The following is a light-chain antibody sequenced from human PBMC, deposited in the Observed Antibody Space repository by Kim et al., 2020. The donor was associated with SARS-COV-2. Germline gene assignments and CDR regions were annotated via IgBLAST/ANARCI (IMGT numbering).Light chain of an antibody. V-gene: IGKV3-11*01. J-gene: IGKJ5*01. CDR3: QQRTNWPIT. CDR2: DAS. CDR1: QNVGTY. Sequence: EIVLTQSLATLSLSPGERATLSCRASQNVGTYLAWYQQKPGQVPRLFIYDASNKASGIPARFSGSGSGTDFSLTISSLEPEDFAIYYCQQRTNWPITFGQGTRLEIK.